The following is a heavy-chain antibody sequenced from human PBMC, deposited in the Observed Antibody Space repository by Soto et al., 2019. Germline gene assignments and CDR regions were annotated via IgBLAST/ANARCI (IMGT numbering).Heavy chain of an antibody. J-gene: IGHJ6*02. Sequence: PSETLSLTCTVSGGTVSSGGYYWSWIRQPPGKGLEWIGYISSRGSANYNPSLKSRVTISVDTSKNQFSLKLSSVTAADTAVYYCARDARGFGEVVMDVWGQGTTVTVSS. CDR1: GGTVSSGGYY. V-gene: IGHV4-61*08. CDR3: ARDARGFGEVVMDV. D-gene: IGHD3-10*01. CDR2: ISSRGSA.